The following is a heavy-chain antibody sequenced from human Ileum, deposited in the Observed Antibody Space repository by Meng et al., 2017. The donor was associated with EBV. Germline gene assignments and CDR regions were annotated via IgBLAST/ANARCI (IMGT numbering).Heavy chain of an antibody. J-gene: IGHJ4*02. Sequence: LGESGGGLVQLGGSLGLSCAASGFTFSAYWMHWVRQAPGKGLVWVSHITSDGSSTNYADSVKDRFTISRDNAKNTLYLQMNSLRAEDAAVYYCATVRDGYPRLFDYWGQGTLVTVSS. CDR2: ITSDGSST. CDR3: ATVRDGYPRLFDY. D-gene: IGHD5-24*01. CDR1: GFTFSAYW. V-gene: IGHV3-74*01.